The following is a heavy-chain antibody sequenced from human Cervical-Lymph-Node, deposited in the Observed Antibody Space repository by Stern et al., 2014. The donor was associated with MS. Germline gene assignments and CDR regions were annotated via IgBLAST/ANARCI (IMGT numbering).Heavy chain of an antibody. CDR1: GDSIVSSY. Sequence: VQLVESGPGLVKASETLSLTCTVSGDSIVSSYWGWIRQPPGKGLEWIGIMFYRGSPYSTPSLKSRLPMSVDPPRTQLSLNLSSVPAADTAVYYCARCDDNSGWCFSMDVWGQGITVTVSS. CDR3: ARCDDNSGWCFSMDV. J-gene: IGHJ6*02. D-gene: IGHD6-19*01. V-gene: IGHV4-39*01. CDR2: MFYRGSP.